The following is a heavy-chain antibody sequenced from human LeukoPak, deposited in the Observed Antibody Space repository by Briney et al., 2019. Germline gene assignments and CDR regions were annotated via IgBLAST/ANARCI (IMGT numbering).Heavy chain of an antibody. CDR3: ARDYCSSTSCYQDYYGMDV. CDR1: GCTLRSYW. CDR2: IISSGSSI. Sequence: GGSLRLSCAASGCTLRSYWMSWVRQPAEGGLEGVAYIISSGSSIYYADSVKGRFTISRDTAKNSLYLQMNSLRAEDTDVYYCARDYCSSTSCYQDYYGMDVWGQGTTVTVSS. D-gene: IGHD2-2*01. V-gene: IGHV3-48*01. J-gene: IGHJ6*02.